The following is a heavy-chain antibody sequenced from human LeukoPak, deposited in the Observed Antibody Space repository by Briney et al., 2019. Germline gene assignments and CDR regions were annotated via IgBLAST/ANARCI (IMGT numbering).Heavy chain of an antibody. J-gene: IGHJ4*02. D-gene: IGHD6-19*01. Sequence: PGGSLRLSCAASGSTFSSYGMHWVRQAPGKGLEWVSFIRSKAYGGTTEYAASVKGRFTISRDDSNSIAYLQMNSLKTEDTAVYYCTRFAGPYSSGGSDYWGQGTLVTVSS. V-gene: IGHV3-49*04. CDR3: TRFAGPYSSGGSDY. CDR1: GSTFSSYG. CDR2: IRSKAYGGTT.